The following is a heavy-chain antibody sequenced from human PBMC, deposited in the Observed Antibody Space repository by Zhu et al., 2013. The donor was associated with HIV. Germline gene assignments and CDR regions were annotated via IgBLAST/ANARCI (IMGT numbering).Heavy chain of an antibody. CDR3: ARDRCSTTSCYSPTQFDY. CDR1: GYTFTDYH. J-gene: IGHJ4*02. D-gene: IGHD2-2*02. V-gene: IGHV1-2*02. CDR2: INPNTGGT. Sequence: QVQLVQSGADMKKPGASVKVSCKASGYTFTDYHVHWVRLAPGQGLEWMGWINPNTGGTEFAQKFQGRVTMTRDTSISTTYMDLSSLRSDDTAVYYCARDRCSTTSCYSPTQFDYWGQGTLITVSS.